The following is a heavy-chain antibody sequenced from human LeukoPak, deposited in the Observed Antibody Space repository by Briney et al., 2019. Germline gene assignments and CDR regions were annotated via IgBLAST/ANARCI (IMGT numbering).Heavy chain of an antibody. J-gene: IGHJ2*01. CDR1: GFTFSSFW. D-gene: IGHD2-15*01. Sequence: GGSLRLSCAASGFTFSSFWMSWVRQDPGKGLDRVANIKQDGSEKYYVDSVKGRFTVSRDNAENSLYLQMNSLRAEDTAVYYCARGYCSGGSCFSSTGNFDLWGRGTLVTVSS. V-gene: IGHV3-7*04. CDR3: ARGYCSGGSCFSSTGNFDL. CDR2: IKQDGSEK.